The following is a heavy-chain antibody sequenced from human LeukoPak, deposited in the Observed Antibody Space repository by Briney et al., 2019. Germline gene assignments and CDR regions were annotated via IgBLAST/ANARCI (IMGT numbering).Heavy chain of an antibody. Sequence: SETLSLTCTVSGGSISSYYWSWIRQPPGKGLEWIGSIYYSGSTNYNPSLKSRVTISVDKSKNQFSLKLSSVTAADTAVYYCARDFGSYYAFDIWGQGTMVTVSS. CDR3: ARDFGSYYAFDI. CDR1: GGSISSYY. D-gene: IGHD1-26*01. J-gene: IGHJ3*02. CDR2: IYYSGST. V-gene: IGHV4-59*12.